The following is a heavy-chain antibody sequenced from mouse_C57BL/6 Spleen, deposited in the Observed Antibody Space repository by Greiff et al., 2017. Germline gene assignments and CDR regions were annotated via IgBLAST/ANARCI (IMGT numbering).Heavy chain of an antibody. J-gene: IGHJ1*03. V-gene: IGHV1-31*01. CDR1: GYSFTGYY. CDR3: ARGYYGSSYWYFDV. Sequence: VQLKESGPELVKPGASVKISCKASGYSFTGYYMHWVKQSHGNILDWIGYIYPYNGVSSYNQKFKGKATLTVDKSSSTAYMELRSLTYEDSAVYYCARGYYGSSYWYFDVWGTGTTVTVSS. D-gene: IGHD1-1*01. CDR2: IYPYNGVS.